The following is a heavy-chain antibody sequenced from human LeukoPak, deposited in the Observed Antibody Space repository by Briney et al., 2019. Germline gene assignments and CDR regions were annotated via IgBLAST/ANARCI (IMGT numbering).Heavy chain of an antibody. D-gene: IGHD3-10*01. CDR3: ARRHKVITMVRGVLTYYYYGMDV. CDR1: GFTFSSYG. Sequence: GGSLRLSCAASGFTFSSYGMHWVRQAPGKGLEWVAVIWYDGSNKYYADSVNGRFTISKDNSKNTLYLQMNSLRAEDTAVYYCARRHKVITMVRGVLTYYYYGMDVWGKGTTVTVSS. J-gene: IGHJ6*04. V-gene: IGHV3-33*08. CDR2: IWYDGSNK.